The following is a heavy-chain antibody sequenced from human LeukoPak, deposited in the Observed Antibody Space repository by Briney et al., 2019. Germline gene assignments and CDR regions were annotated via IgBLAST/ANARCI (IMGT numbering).Heavy chain of an antibody. CDR1: GYSFTSYW. CDR3: ARLETTVNTPDSNWFDP. V-gene: IGHV5-51*01. D-gene: IGHD4-17*01. CDR2: IYPGDSDT. Sequence: HGESLKISCKGSGYSFTSYWIGWVRQMPGKGLEWMGIIYPGDSDTRYSPSFQGQVTISADKSISTAYLQWSSLKASDTAMYYCARLETTVNTPDSNWFDPWGQGTLVTVSS. J-gene: IGHJ5*02.